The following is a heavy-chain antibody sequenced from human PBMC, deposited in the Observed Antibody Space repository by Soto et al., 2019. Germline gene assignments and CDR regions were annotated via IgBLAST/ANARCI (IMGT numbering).Heavy chain of an antibody. CDR1: GFTFSSYG. D-gene: IGHD5-18*01. J-gene: IGHJ6*02. CDR2: ISYDGSNK. V-gene: IGHV3-30*18. Sequence: GGSLRLSCAASGFTFSSYGMHWVRQAPGKGLEWVAVISYDGSNKYYADSVKGRFTISRDNSKNTLYLQMNSLRAEDTAVYYCAKDLGYSYGVTVYYYYGMDVWGQGTTVTVSS. CDR3: AKDLGYSYGVTVYYYYGMDV.